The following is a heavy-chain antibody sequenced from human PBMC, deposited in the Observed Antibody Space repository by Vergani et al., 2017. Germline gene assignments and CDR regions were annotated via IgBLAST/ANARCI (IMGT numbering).Heavy chain of an antibody. Sequence: VQLVQSGAEVKKPGASVKVSCKASGYTFTSYGISWVRQAPGQGLEWMGWISAYNGNTNYAQKLQGRVTMTTDTSTSTAYMELRSLRSDDTAVYYCARCYYDSSGYYYYYYYGMDVWGQGTTVTVSS. V-gene: IGHV1-18*01. CDR1: GYTFTSYG. CDR3: ARCYYDSSGYYYYYYYGMDV. J-gene: IGHJ6*02. CDR2: ISAYNGNT. D-gene: IGHD3-22*01.